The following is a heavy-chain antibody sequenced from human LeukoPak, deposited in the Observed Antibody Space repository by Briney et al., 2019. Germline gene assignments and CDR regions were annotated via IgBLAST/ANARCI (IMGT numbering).Heavy chain of an antibody. Sequence: EASVKVSCKASGYTFTGYYMHWVRQAPGQGLEWMGWINPNSGGTNYAQKFQGWVTMTRDTSISTAYMELSRLRSDDTAVYYCARESPTRDHYYGMDVWGQGTTVTVSS. CDR3: ARESPTRDHYYGMDV. J-gene: IGHJ6*02. CDR1: GYTFTGYY. CDR2: INPNSGGT. V-gene: IGHV1-2*04. D-gene: IGHD3-10*01.